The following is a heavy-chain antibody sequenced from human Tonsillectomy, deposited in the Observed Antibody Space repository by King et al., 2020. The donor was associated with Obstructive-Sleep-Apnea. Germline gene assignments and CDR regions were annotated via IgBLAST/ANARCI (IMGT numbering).Heavy chain of an antibody. J-gene: IGHJ4*02. D-gene: IGHD3-9*01. CDR1: GFSFSSYA. CDR2: ISGSSGST. V-gene: IGHV3-23*04. CDR3: AKCPNYDILTGYYNVFGYFAY. Sequence: QLVQSGGGLVQPGGSLRLSCAASGFSFSSYAMSWVRQAPGKGLEWVSAISGSSGSTYYADSVKGRFTISRDNSKNTLYLQMNSLRAEDTAVYYCAKCPNYDILTGYYNVFGYFAYWGQGTLVTVSS.